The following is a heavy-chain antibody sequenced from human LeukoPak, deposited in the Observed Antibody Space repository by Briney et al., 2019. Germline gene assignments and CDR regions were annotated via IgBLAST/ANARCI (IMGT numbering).Heavy chain of an antibody. CDR3: AKDVRVGGGGMDV. D-gene: IGHD1-26*01. CDR2: ISSSGGNT. J-gene: IGHJ6*02. CDR1: GFTFSSYA. Sequence: GGSLRLSCAASGFTFSSYAMTWVRQAPGKGLEWVSLISSSGGNTYYAESVKGRFTISRDNSKNTLSMQMNSLRAEDTAVYYCAKDVRVGGGGMDVWGQGTPVTVSS. V-gene: IGHV3-23*01.